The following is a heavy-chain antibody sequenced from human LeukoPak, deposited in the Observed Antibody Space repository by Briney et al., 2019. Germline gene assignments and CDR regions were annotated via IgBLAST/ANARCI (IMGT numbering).Heavy chain of an antibody. D-gene: IGHD3-16*01. Sequence: GSLRLSCAASGFTFSTYWMTWVRQAPGKGLEWVAHIKEDGSVTEHSESVKGRFTVSRDNAKNSLYLQMNTLRAEDTAVYYCLRWRGHAFFESWGQGTLVTVSS. V-gene: IGHV3-7*05. J-gene: IGHJ5*01. CDR1: GFTFSTYW. CDR3: LRWRGHAFFES. CDR2: IKEDGSVT.